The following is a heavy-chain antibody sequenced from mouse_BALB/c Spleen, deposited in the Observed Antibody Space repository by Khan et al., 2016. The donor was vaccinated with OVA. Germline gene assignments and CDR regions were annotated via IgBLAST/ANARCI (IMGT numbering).Heavy chain of an antibody. Sequence: QIQLVQSGPELKKPGETVKISCKASGYTFTNYGMNWVKQAPGKGLKWMGWINTYSGEPTYADDFKGRSAFSLETSASTAYLQIKNLKNEDTATYFCARSNYYWYFDVWGAGTTVTVSS. CDR1: GYTFTNYG. CDR3: ARSNYYWYFDV. CDR2: INTYSGEP. V-gene: IGHV9-3-1*01. D-gene: IGHD1-1*02. J-gene: IGHJ1*01.